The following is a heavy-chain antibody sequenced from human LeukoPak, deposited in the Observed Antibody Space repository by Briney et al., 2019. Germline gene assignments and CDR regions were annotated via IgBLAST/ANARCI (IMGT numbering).Heavy chain of an antibody. Sequence: SETLSLTCTVSGASISSGGYYWSWIRQPAGKGLEWIGRIYASGKTNYNPSLKSRVTMSVDTSKNQFSLKLSSVTAADTAVYYCARDLPYSYGSTFDYWGQGTLVTVSS. D-gene: IGHD5-18*01. CDR2: IYASGKT. CDR1: GASISSGGYY. CDR3: ARDLPYSYGSTFDY. V-gene: IGHV4-61*02. J-gene: IGHJ4*02.